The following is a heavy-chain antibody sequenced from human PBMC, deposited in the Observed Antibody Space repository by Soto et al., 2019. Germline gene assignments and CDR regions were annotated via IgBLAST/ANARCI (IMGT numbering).Heavy chain of an antibody. CDR3: ARAIVGPITTGWLDP. CDR1: GGTFSRYA. J-gene: IGHJ5*02. CDR2: IIPIFGTA. D-gene: IGHD1-26*01. Sequence: QVQLVQSGAEVKKPGSSVKVSCKASGGTFSRYAISWVRQAPGQGLEWMGGIIPIFGTANYAQKFQGRVTITADESTSRAYMALSSLRFEDTAVYYWARAIVGPITTGWLDPWGQGTLVTVSS. V-gene: IGHV1-69*01.